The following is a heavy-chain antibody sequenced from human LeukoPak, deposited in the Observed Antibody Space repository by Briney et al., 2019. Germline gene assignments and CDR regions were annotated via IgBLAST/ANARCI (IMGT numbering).Heavy chain of an antibody. Sequence: GASVKVSCKVSGYTLTELSMHWVRQAPGKGLEWMGGFDPEDGETIYAQKFQGRVTMTEDTSTDTAYMELSSLRSEDTAVYYCATALTYYYDSSGYPRYFDYWGQGTLVTVSS. CDR3: ATALTYYYDSSGYPRYFDY. CDR2: FDPEDGET. V-gene: IGHV1-24*01. D-gene: IGHD3-22*01. J-gene: IGHJ4*02. CDR1: GYTLTELS.